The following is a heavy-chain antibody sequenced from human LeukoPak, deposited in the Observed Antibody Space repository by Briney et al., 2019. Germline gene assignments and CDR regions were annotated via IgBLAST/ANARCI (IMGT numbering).Heavy chain of an antibody. V-gene: IGHV4-38-2*02. Sequence: SETLSLTCTVSGYSISSIHCWGWIRQPPGKGLEWIGTICQSGSTYYSPSLKSRVILSLDTSKNQFSLRLRSVTAADTAVYYCATSYGSNFYWGQGTLVTVSS. CDR3: ATSYGSNFY. CDR2: ICQSGST. J-gene: IGHJ4*02. CDR1: GYSISSIHC. D-gene: IGHD6-19*01.